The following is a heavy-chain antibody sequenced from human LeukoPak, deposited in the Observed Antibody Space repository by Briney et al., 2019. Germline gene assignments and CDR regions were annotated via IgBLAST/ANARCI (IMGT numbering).Heavy chain of an antibody. CDR1: GFTFSTYS. V-gene: IGHV3-21*01. CDR2: VSSGSPSL. Sequence: GGSLRLSCAASGFTFSTYSLSWVRQAPGKGLEWVSSVSSGSPSLLYADSVKGRFTISRDNAKNSLYLQMNSLRAEDTAVYWCAREAGSGEEWYFDLWGRGTRVTVSS. J-gene: IGHJ2*01. CDR3: AREAGSGEEWYFDL. D-gene: IGHD6-19*01.